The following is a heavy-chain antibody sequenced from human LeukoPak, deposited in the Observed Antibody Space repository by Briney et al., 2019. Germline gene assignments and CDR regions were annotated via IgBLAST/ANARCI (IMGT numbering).Heavy chain of an antibody. CDR3: ASSGYYSDFDY. D-gene: IGHD3-22*01. CDR2: IYSGGST. Sequence: GGSLRLSCAASGFTVSTNYMSWVRQAPGKGLEWVSIIYSGGSTYYADSVKGRFTISRDKSKNTLFLQMNSLRAEDTAVYYCASSGYYSDFDYWGQGTLVTVSS. J-gene: IGHJ4*02. V-gene: IGHV3-53*01. CDR1: GFTVSTNY.